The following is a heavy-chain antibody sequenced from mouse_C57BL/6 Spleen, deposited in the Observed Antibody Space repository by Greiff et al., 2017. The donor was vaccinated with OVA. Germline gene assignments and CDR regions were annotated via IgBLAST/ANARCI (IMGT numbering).Heavy chain of an antibody. CDR2: ISSGSSTI. CDR3: ARIGGLRREDWYFDV. V-gene: IGHV5-17*01. CDR1: GFTFSDYG. J-gene: IGHJ1*03. Sequence: EVQRVESGGGLVKPGGSLKLSCAASGFTFSDYGMHWVRQAPEKGLEWVAYISSGSSTIYYADTVKGRFTISRDNAKNTPFLQMTSLRSEDTAMYYCARIGGLRREDWYFDVWGTGTTVTVSS. D-gene: IGHD2-4*01.